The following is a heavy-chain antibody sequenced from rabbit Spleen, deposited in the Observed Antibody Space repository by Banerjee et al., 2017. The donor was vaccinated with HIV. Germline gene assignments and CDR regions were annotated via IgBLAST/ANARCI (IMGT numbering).Heavy chain of an antibody. CDR3: ARDLGWYSGAWDYYFSL. V-gene: IGHV1S45*01. D-gene: IGHD4-1*01. J-gene: IGHJ4*01. Sequence: QEQLEESGGGLVQPGASLTLTCTASGFSFSGTYHMCWVRQAPGKGLEWIACIYTGSSGATYYASWAKGRFTISRTSSTTVTLQMTSLTVADTATYFCARDLGWYSGAWDYYFSLWGPGTLVTVS. CDR2: IYTGSSGAT. CDR1: GFSFSGTYH.